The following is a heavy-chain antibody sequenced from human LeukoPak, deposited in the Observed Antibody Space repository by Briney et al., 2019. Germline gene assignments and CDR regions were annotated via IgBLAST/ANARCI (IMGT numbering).Heavy chain of an antibody. CDR1: GGSISRYY. Sequence: SETLSLTCTVSGGSISRYYWSWIRRPPGKGLEWIGYIDDSGNTNYNPSLKSQVTISVDESKNQFSLKLSFVTAADTAMYYCARSDYHNSGSHTVFDAFDIWGQGTRVTVSS. J-gene: IGHJ3*02. D-gene: IGHD3-10*01. V-gene: IGHV4-59*01. CDR3: ARSDYHNSGSHTVFDAFDI. CDR2: IDDSGNT.